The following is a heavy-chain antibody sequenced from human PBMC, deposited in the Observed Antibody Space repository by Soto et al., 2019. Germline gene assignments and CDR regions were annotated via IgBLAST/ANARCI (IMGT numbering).Heavy chain of an antibody. CDR3: ARWAYYYDSSGRDAFDI. V-gene: IGHV3-33*01. J-gene: IGHJ3*02. CDR1: GFTFSSYG. Sequence: QVQLVESGGGVVQPGRSLRLSCAASGFTFSSYGMHWVRRAPGKGLEWVAVIWYDGSNKYYADSVKGRFTISRDNSKNTLYLQMNSLRAEDTAVYYCARWAYYYDSSGRDAFDIWGQGTMVTVSS. CDR2: IWYDGSNK. D-gene: IGHD3-22*01.